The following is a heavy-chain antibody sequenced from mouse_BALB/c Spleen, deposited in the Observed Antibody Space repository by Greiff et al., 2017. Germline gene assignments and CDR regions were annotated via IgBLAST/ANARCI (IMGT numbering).Heavy chain of an antibody. J-gene: IGHJ3*01. V-gene: IGHV3-8*02. Sequence: EVKLMESGPSLVKPSQTLSLTCSVTGDSITSGYWNWIRKFPGNKLEYMGYISYSGSTYYNPSLKSRISITRDTSKNQYYLQLNSVTTEDTATYYCARSTTMITSFAYWGQGTLVTVSA. CDR2: ISYSGST. CDR1: GDSITSGY. CDR3: ARSTTMITSFAY. D-gene: IGHD2-4*01.